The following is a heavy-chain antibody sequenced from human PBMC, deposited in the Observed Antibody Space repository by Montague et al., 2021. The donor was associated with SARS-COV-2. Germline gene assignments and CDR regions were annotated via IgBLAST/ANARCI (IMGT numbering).Heavy chain of an antibody. J-gene: IGHJ6*02. CDR2: ISYGGSNK. D-gene: IGHD2/OR15-2a*01. CDR1: GFTFSGYA. Sequence: SLSLSFSASGFTFSGYAMHWVRQAPGKGLEWVAVISYGGSNKYYADSVKGRFTISRDNSKNTLYLQMNSLRAEDTAVYYCARVLGGYYGMDVWGQGTTVTVSS. CDR3: ARVLGGYYGMDV. V-gene: IGHV3-30-3*01.